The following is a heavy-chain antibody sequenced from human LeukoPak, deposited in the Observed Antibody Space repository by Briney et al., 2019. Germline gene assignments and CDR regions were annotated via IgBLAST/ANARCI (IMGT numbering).Heavy chain of an antibody. CDR1: GFTFSSYA. V-gene: IGHV3-30*04. D-gene: IGHD3-10*01. CDR2: ISNDGSDT. Sequence: GGSLRLSCAASGFTFSSYAMHWVRQAPGKGLEWVAVISNDGSDTYYADSVKGRFTISRDNSKNTLYLQMNSLRAEDTAVYYCARDRYYGSGMGRDYYYYYGMDVWGQGTTVTVSS. J-gene: IGHJ6*02. CDR3: ARDRYYGSGMGRDYYYYYGMDV.